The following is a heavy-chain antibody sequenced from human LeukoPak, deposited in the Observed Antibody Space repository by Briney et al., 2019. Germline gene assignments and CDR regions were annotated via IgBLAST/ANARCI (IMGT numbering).Heavy chain of an antibody. CDR3: ARVFRITIFGVAAMGF. CDR2: MNPNSGNP. CDR1: GYTFTSYD. J-gene: IGHJ3*01. Sequence: ASVKVSCKASGYTFTSYDINWVRQATGQGLEWMGWMNPNSGNPGYAQKLQGRVTITRNTSISTAYMELSSLRSEDKAVYHCARVFRITIFGVAAMGFWGQGTMVTVSS. V-gene: IGHV1-8*03. D-gene: IGHD3-3*01.